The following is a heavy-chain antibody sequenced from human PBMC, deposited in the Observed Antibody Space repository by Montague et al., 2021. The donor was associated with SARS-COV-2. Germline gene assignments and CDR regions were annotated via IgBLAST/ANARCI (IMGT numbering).Heavy chain of an antibody. CDR3: ARDLWGAQSGMGV. D-gene: IGHD1-26*01. J-gene: IGHJ6*02. Sequence: SLSLSWAASGFTFSDSYMSWVRQAPGRGLEWIAYMSSSGHFASYADSVKGRFTISRDNAKNSLYLQMNSLRAEDTAMYYCARDLWGAQSGMGVWGQGTTVAVSS. CDR1: GFTFSDSY. CDR2: MSSSGHFA. V-gene: IGHV3-11*06.